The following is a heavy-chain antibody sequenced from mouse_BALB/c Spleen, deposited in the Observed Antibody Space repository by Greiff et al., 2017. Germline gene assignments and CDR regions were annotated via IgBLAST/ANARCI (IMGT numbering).Heavy chain of an antibody. Sequence: EVQLQQSGAELVKPGASVTLSCTASGFNIKDTYMHWVKQRPEQGLEWIGRIDPANGNTKYDPKFQGKATITADTSSNTAYLQLSSLTSEDTAVYYCARGYDYYAMDYWGQGTSVTVSS. CDR2: IDPANGNT. J-gene: IGHJ4*01. D-gene: IGHD2-2*01. CDR1: GFNIKDTY. V-gene: IGHV14-3*02. CDR3: ARGYDYYAMDY.